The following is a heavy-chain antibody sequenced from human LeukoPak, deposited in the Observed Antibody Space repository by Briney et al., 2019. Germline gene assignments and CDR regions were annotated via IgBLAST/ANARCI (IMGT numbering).Heavy chain of an antibody. CDR2: IYYSGNT. Sequence: PSETLSLTCTVSGGSICSSTYYWGWIRQPPGKGLEWIGNIYYSGNTYYNPSLQSRVTISVDTSKNQFSLKLSSVTAADTAVYYCARAGDYDSSGYFLWGQGTLVTVSS. V-gene: IGHV4-39*07. D-gene: IGHD3-22*01. CDR1: GGSICSSTYY. CDR3: ARAGDYDSSGYFL. J-gene: IGHJ4*02.